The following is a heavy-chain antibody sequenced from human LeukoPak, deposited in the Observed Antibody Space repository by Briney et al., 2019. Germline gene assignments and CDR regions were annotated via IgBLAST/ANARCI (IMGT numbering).Heavy chain of an antibody. D-gene: IGHD3-3*01. CDR3: ARAITINFDY. CDR2: INHSGST. V-gene: IGHV4-34*01. Sequence: PSETLSLTCAVYGGSFSGYYWSWIRQPPGKGLEWIGEINHSGSTNYNPSLKSRVTISVDTSKNQFSLKLSSVTAADTAVYYCARAITINFDYWGQGTLVTVSS. CDR1: GGSFSGYY. J-gene: IGHJ4*02.